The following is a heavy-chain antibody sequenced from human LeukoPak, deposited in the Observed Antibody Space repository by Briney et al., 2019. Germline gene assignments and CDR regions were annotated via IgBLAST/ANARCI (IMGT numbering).Heavy chain of an antibody. D-gene: IGHD2-15*01. CDR2: IYYSGST. V-gene: IGHV4-39*01. Sequence: PSETLSLTCTVSGGSISSSSYYWGWIRQPPGKGLEWIGSIYYSGSTYYNPSLKSRVTISVDTSKNQFSLKLSSVTAADTAVYYCARRLPNFPFDAFDIWGQGTMVTVSS. CDR3: ARRLPNFPFDAFDI. J-gene: IGHJ3*02. CDR1: GGSISSSSYY.